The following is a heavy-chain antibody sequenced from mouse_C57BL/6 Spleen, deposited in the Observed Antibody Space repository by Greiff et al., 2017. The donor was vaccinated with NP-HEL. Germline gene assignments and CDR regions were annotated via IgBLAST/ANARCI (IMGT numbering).Heavy chain of an antibody. D-gene: IGHD1-1*01. CDR1: GYTFTDYN. CDR3: ESYYYGSLDY. V-gene: IGHV1-22*01. CDR2: INPNNGGT. Sequence: EVKLQESGPELVKPGASVKMSCKASGYTFTDYNMHWVKQSHGKSLEWIGYINPNNGGTSYNQKFKGKATLTVNKSSSTAYMELRSLTSEDSAVYYCESYYYGSLDYWGQGTTLTVSS. J-gene: IGHJ2*01.